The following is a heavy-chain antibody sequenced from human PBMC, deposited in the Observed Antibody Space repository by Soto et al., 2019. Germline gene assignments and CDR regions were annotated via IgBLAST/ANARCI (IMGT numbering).Heavy chain of an antibody. D-gene: IGHD3-3*01. V-gene: IGHV4-59*01. Sequence: PSETLSLTCTGSGGSISSYYWSWIRQPPGKGLEWIGYIYYSGSTNYNPSLKSRVTISVDTSKNQFSLKLSSVTAADTAVYYCARDRANYDFWSGPYYYGMDVWGQGTTVTVSS. CDR2: IYYSGST. CDR3: ARDRANYDFWSGPYYYGMDV. J-gene: IGHJ6*02. CDR1: GGSISSYY.